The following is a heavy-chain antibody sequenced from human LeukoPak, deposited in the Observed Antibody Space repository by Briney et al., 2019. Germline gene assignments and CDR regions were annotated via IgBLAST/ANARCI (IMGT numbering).Heavy chain of an antibody. V-gene: IGHV3-64D*09. D-gene: IGHD1-26*01. CDR2: ISNKGGST. CDR1: GFTFSSYG. Sequence: GGSLRLSCSASGFTFSSYGMHWVRQAPGKGLEYVSGISNKGGSTYYADSVKGRFTISRDNSKNTLHLQMSSLRADDTAMYYCVKSGTWADFDSWGQGTLVTVSS. CDR3: VKSGTWADFDS. J-gene: IGHJ4*02.